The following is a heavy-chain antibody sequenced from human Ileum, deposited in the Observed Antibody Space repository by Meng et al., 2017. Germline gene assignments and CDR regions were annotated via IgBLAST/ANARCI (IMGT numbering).Heavy chain of an antibody. Sequence: GQLQESGPGLGKPSGTLSLTCAVSGGSINSYVWWSWVRQAPGKGLEWIGEIYPGGSINYNPSLKSRVTISADTSKNQFSLSLDSVTAADTAVYYCVRNDYCSGGTCYPHFDYWGQGTLVTVSS. V-gene: IGHV4-4*02. J-gene: IGHJ4*02. CDR2: IYPGGSI. D-gene: IGHD2-15*01. CDR3: VRNDYCSGGTCYPHFDY. CDR1: GGSINSYVW.